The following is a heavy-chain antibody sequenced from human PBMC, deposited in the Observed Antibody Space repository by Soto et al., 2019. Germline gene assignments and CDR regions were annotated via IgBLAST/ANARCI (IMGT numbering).Heavy chain of an antibody. CDR2: IWYDGSNK. D-gene: IGHD3-16*01. J-gene: IGHJ3*02. Sequence: QVQLVESGGGVVQPGRSLRLSCAASGFTFSSYGMHWVRQAPGKGLEWVAVIWYDGSNKYYADSVKGRFTISRDNSKNTLYLQMNSLRAEDTAVYYCARDPLRRGITLSKGAFDIWGQGTMVTVSS. CDR3: ARDPLRRGITLSKGAFDI. CDR1: GFTFSSYG. V-gene: IGHV3-33*01.